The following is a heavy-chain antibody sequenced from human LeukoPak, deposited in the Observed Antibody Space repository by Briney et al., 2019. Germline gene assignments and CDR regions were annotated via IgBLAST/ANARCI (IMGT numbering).Heavy chain of an antibody. CDR1: GGSISSGGYS. CDR2: IYYSGST. D-gene: IGHD4-17*01. Sequence: PSETLSLTCAVSGGSISSGGYSWSWIRQPPGKGLEWIGYIYYSGSTYYNPSLKSRVTISVDTSKNQFSLKLSSVTAADTAVYYCARGGDGDYPRDFDYWGQGTLVTVSS. J-gene: IGHJ4*02. V-gene: IGHV4-30-4*07. CDR3: ARGGDGDYPRDFDY.